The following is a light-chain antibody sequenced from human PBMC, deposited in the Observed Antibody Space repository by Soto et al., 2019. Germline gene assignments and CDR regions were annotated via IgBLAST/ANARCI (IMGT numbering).Light chain of an antibody. Sequence: QSALTQPRSVSGSPGQSVAISCTGTSSDVGGYNYVSWYQQHPGKAPKLMIFDVSKRPSGIPDRFSGSKSGTSATLGITGLQTGDEADYHCGTWDSSLSVVVFGGGTKVTVL. CDR3: GTWDSSLSVVV. J-gene: IGLJ2*01. CDR2: DVS. V-gene: IGLV2-11*01. CDR1: SSDVGGYNY.